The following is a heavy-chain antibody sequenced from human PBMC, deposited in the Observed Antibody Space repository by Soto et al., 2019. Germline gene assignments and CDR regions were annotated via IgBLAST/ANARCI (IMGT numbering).Heavy chain of an antibody. CDR1: GYTFTSYY. CDR3: ARGHGYYDFWSGYYPFDYYGMDV. D-gene: IGHD3-3*01. CDR2: INPSGGST. Sequence: ASVKVSCKASGYTFTSYYMHWVRQAPGQGLEWMGIINPSGGSTSYAQKFQGRVTMTRDTSTSTVYMELSSLRSEATAVYYCARGHGYYDFWSGYYPFDYYGMDVWGQGTTVTVSS. J-gene: IGHJ6*02. V-gene: IGHV1-46*01.